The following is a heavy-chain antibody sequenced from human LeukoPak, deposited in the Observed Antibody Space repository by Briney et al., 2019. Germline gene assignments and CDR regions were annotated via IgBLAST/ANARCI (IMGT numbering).Heavy chain of an antibody. CDR1: GGSMSSYY. CDR3: VRDVGTFFDY. D-gene: IGHD1-1*01. V-gene: IGHV4-4*07. CDR2: IYSSGRT. Sequence: SETLSLTCTVSGGSMSSYYWSWIRQPAGKGLEWIGRIYSSGRTNYNPSLKSQVTMSLDTSKNQFSLKLSSVTAADTAVYYCVRDVGTFFDYWGQGTLVTVSS. J-gene: IGHJ4*02.